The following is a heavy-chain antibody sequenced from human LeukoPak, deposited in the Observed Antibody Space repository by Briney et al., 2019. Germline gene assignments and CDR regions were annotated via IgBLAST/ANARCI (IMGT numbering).Heavy chain of an antibody. J-gene: IGHJ2*01. D-gene: IGHD6-13*01. CDR3: ARELPAAGSGGGWYFDL. CDR2: IYSGGST. CDR1: GFTVSSNY. V-gene: IGHV3-66*01. Sequence: GGSLRLSCAASGFTVSSNYMSWVRQAPGKGLEWVSVIYSGGSTYYADSVKGRFTISRDNSKNTLYLQMNSLRAEDTAVYYCARELPAAGSGGGWYFDLWGRGTLVTVTS.